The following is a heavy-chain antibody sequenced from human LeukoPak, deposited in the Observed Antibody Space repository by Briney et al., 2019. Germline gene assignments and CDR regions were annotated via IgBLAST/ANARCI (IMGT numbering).Heavy chain of an antibody. Sequence: PGTSLRLSCAASGFTFISYAIHWVRQAPGKGLEWVAVISFHGTDSFYADSVKGRFTISRDNSKNTLYLQMNSLRAEDTAVYYCARAGQPDYYYYYMDVWGKGTTVTVSS. J-gene: IGHJ6*03. CDR3: ARAGQPDYYYYYMDV. CDR2: ISFHGTDS. D-gene: IGHD2-2*01. V-gene: IGHV3-30*04. CDR1: GFTFISYA.